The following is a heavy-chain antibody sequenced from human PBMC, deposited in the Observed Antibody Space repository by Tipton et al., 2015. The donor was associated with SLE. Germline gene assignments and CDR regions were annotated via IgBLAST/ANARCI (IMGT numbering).Heavy chain of an antibody. CDR1: GFTFSSYA. V-gene: IGHV3-64*04. D-gene: IGHD3-3*01. J-gene: IGHJ3*02. Sequence: SLRLSCSASGFTFSSYAMHWVRQAPGKGLEYVSAISSNGGSTYYADSVKGRFTISRDNSKNTLYLQMNSLRAEDTAVYYCAKVNDFWSGYPSRGAFDIWGQGTMVTVSS. CDR3: AKVNDFWSGYPSRGAFDI. CDR2: ISSNGGST.